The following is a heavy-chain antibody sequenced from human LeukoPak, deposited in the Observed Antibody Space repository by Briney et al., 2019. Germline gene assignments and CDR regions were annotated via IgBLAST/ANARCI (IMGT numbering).Heavy chain of an antibody. Sequence: GGSLRLSCAASGFIFSSHAMNWVRQAPGKGLEWVSSISGSSSHIYYADSVKGRFTISRDNTKSSLYLQMNSLRAEDMAVYYCARGYCGGDCYGDWGQGTLVTVSS. CDR3: ARGYCGGDCYGD. D-gene: IGHD2-21*01. V-gene: IGHV3-21*01. J-gene: IGHJ1*01. CDR2: ISGSSSHI. CDR1: GFIFSSHA.